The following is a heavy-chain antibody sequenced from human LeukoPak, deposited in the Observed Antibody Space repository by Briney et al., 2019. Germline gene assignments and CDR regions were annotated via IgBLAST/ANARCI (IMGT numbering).Heavy chain of an antibody. CDR2: ISGHNDNA. Sequence: GASVKVSCKASGYTFSTCGISWVRQAPGQGLEWLGWISGHNDNANYVQEFQDTVTRTTDTSTTTAYMELRSLTSDDTAVYFCARYLGHSSGSKRGFDYWGQGTLVTVSS. CDR3: ARYLGHSSGSKRGFDY. V-gene: IGHV1-18*01. J-gene: IGHJ4*02. CDR1: GYTFSTCG. D-gene: IGHD6-19*01.